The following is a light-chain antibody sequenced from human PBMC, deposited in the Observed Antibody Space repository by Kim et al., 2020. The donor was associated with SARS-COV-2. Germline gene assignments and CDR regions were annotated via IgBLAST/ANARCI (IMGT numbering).Light chain of an antibody. CDR3: QQYDNWPQT. CDR2: GAS. J-gene: IGKJ1*01. CDR1: QSVSSN. Sequence: LPPGESATLSCRASQSVSSNLAWYQQIPGQAPRLLIYGASTRATGIPARFSGSGSGTEFTLAISSLQSEDFAVYYCQQYDNWPQTFGQGTKVDIK. V-gene: IGKV3-15*01.